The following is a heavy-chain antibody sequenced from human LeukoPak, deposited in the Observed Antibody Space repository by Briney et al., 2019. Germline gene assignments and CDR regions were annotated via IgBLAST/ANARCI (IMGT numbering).Heavy chain of an antibody. CDR2: IYPGDSDT. CDR3: ARTNKGYYYGSGSYYNGWFDP. V-gene: IGHV5-51*01. CDR1: GYSFTSYW. J-gene: IGHJ5*02. D-gene: IGHD3-10*01. Sequence: GESLKISCKGSGYSFTSYWIGWVRQMPGKGLEWMGIIYPGDSDTRYSPSFQGQVTISADKSISTAYLQWSSLKASDTAMYYCARTNKGYYYGSGSYYNGWFDPWGQGTLVTVSS.